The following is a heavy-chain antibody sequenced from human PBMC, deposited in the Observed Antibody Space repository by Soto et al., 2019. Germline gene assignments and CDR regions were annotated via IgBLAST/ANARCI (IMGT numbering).Heavy chain of an antibody. V-gene: IGHV3-21*01. D-gene: IGHD6-19*01. J-gene: IGHJ4*02. Sequence: PGGSLRLSCAASGFTFSSYSMNWVRQAPGKGLEWVSSISSSSSYIYYADSVKGRFTISGDNAKNSLYLQMNSLRAEDTAVYYCATAFSGWGDYWGQGTLVTVSS. CDR1: GFTFSSYS. CDR2: ISSSSSYI. CDR3: ATAFSGWGDY.